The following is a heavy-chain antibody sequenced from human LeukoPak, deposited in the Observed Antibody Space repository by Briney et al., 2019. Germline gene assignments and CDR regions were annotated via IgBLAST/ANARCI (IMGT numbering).Heavy chain of an antibody. CDR1: GGSISSSSYY. J-gene: IGHJ6*03. V-gene: IGHV4-39*07. CDR2: IYYSGST. CDR3: ARLKRYSGSYYVYYYYYMDV. D-gene: IGHD1-26*01. Sequence: SETLSLICTVSGGSISSSSYYWGWIRQPPGKGLEWIGSIYYSGSTNYNPSLKSRVTISVDTSKNQFSLKLSSVTAADTAVYYCARLKRYSGSYYVYYYYYMDVWGKGTTVTISS.